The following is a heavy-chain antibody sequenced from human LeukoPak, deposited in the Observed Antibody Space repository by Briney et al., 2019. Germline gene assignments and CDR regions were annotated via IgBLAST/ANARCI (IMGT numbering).Heavy chain of an antibody. V-gene: IGHV4-39*01. D-gene: IGHD3-10*01. J-gene: IGHJ5*02. CDR1: GDSISSDTYH. CDR3: ARSGWPMGGFDP. CDR2: AYYAGST. Sequence: SETLSLTCTVSGDSISSDTYHWGWIRQPPGKGLQWIGSAYYAGSTYYNPSLKSRVRISVDTSKDQFYLKLFPVTAADTAMYYCARSGWPMGGFDPWGQGILVTVSS.